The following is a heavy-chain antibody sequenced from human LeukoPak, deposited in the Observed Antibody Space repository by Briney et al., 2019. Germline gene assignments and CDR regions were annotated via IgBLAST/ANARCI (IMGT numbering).Heavy chain of an antibody. Sequence: PGGSLRLSCAASGFTVSDNYMTWVRQAPGKGLECVSIIYIGGFTYYVDSVKGRFTISRDSSKNTLYLQMNSLRAEDTAFYYCSRDTKDWGQGTLVTVSS. CDR1: GFTVSDNY. D-gene: IGHD1-1*01. CDR3: SRDTKD. J-gene: IGHJ4*02. V-gene: IGHV3-53*01. CDR2: IYIGGFT.